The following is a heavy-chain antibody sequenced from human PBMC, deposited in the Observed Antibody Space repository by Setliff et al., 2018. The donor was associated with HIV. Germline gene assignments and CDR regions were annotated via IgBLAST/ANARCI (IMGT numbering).Heavy chain of an antibody. CDR2: ISGSGGST. J-gene: IGHJ4*02. CDR1: GFTFSSYA. D-gene: IGHD3-22*01. V-gene: IGHV3-23*01. CDR3: AKDGTDYSDSSGYYFGY. Sequence: GGSLRLSCAASGFTFSSYAMSWVRQAPGKGLEWVSAISGSGGSTYYADSVKGRFTISRDNSKNTLYLQMNRLRAEDTAVYYCAKDGTDYSDSSGYYFGYWGQGTLVTVSS.